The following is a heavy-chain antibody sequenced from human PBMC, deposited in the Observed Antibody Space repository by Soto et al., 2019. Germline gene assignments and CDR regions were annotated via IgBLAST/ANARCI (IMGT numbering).Heavy chain of an antibody. CDR2: ISSSGSTI. CDR3: ARVNEVAAVGTDFYYYDLDG. Sequence: EVQLVESGGGLVQPGGSLRLSCAASGFSFSNYEMNWVRQAPGKGLEWVSYISSSGSTIYYADSVRGRFTISRDNSKNSLYLQMTSLRAEDTALYYCARVNEVAAVGTDFYYYDLDGWGQGTTVTVSS. CDR1: GFSFSNYE. V-gene: IGHV3-48*03. D-gene: IGHD6-13*01. J-gene: IGHJ6*02.